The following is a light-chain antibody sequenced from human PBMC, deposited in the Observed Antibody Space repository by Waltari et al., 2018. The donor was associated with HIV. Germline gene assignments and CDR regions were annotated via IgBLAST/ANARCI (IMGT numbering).Light chain of an antibody. CDR1: SGRIASRF. Sequence: NFMLTQPHSVSESPGKTVTISCTRSSGRIASRFVPWYQQRPGSAPTTVIYENNQRPSGVPDRCSGSIDSSANSASLTISGLQAEDEADFYCCSYAGSSTLVFGGGTKLTVL. CDR3: CSYAGSSTLV. V-gene: IGLV6-57*03. CDR2: ENN. J-gene: IGLJ3*02.